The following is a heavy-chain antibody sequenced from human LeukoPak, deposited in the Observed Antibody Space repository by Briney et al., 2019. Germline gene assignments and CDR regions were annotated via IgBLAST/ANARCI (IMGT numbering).Heavy chain of an antibody. Sequence: SETLSLTCTVSGGSISSGGYYWSWIRQHPGKGLEWIGYIYYSGSTNYNPSLKSRVTISVDTSKNQFSLKLSSVSAADTAVYYCARGVEDYYDSSGYGYWGQGTLVTVSS. J-gene: IGHJ4*02. V-gene: IGHV4-61*08. D-gene: IGHD3-22*01. CDR2: IYYSGST. CDR1: GGSISSGGYY. CDR3: ARGVEDYYDSSGYGY.